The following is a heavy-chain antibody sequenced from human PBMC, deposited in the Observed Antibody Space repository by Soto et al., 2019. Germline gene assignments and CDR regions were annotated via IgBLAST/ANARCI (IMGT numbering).Heavy chain of an antibody. D-gene: IGHD2-2*02. J-gene: IGHJ5*02. V-gene: IGHV1-8*01. Sequence: ASVKVSCKASGHTFTSYDINWVRQATGQGLEWMGWMNPNSGNTGYAQKFQGRVTMTRNTSISTAYMELSSLRSEDTAVYYCARGYTWRSRNWFDPWGQGTLVTVSS. CDR1: GHTFTSYD. CDR2: MNPNSGNT. CDR3: ARGYTWRSRNWFDP.